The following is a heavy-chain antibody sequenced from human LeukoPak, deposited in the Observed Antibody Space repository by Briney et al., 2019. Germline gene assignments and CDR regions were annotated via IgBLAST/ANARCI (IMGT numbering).Heavy chain of an antibody. CDR3: VAAGNSYYFDY. J-gene: IGHJ4*02. CDR2: ISYSGST. D-gene: IGHD6-13*01. V-gene: IGHV4-39*01. Sequence: PSETLSLTCTVSGDSISSSSYYWGWIRQPPGKGLEWIGSISYSGSTSYYPSLKSRVTISVDTSKSQFSLRLSSVTAADTAVYYCVAAGNSYYFDYWGQGTLVTVSS. CDR1: GDSISSSSYY.